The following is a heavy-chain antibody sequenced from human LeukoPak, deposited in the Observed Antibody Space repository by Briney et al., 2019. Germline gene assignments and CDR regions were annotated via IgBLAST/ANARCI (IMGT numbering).Heavy chain of an antibody. J-gene: IGHJ4*02. D-gene: IGHD3-9*01. CDR2: INHSGST. Sequence: PSETLSLTCAVYGGSFSGYYWSWIRQPPGKGLEWIGEINHSGSTNYNPSLKSRVTISVDTSKNQFSLKLSSVTAADTAVFFRARDGIRYFDWSPRGYWGQGTLVTVSS. V-gene: IGHV4-34*01. CDR1: GGSFSGYY. CDR3: ARDGIRYFDWSPRGY.